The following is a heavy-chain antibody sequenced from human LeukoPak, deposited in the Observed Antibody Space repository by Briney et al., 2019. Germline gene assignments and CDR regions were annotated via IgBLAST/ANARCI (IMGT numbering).Heavy chain of an antibody. Sequence: PGRSLRLSCAASGFTFDDYAMHWVRQAPGRGLEWVSGISWNSGSIGYADSVKGRFTIYRDNAKNSLYLQMNSLRAEDTALYYCAKFHGYRDTAMVYFDYWGQGTLVTVSS. CDR1: GFTFDDYA. CDR2: ISWNSGSI. V-gene: IGHV3-9*01. J-gene: IGHJ4*02. CDR3: AKFHGYRDTAMVYFDY. D-gene: IGHD5-18*01.